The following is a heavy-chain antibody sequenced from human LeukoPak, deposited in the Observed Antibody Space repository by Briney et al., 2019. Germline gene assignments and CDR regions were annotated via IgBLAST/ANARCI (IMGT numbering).Heavy chain of an antibody. J-gene: IGHJ4*02. CDR1: GFTFSSYA. V-gene: IGHV3-23*01. D-gene: IGHD3-10*01. Sequence: SGGSLRLSCAASGFTFSSYAMSWVRQAPGKRLEWVSAISGSGGSTYYADSVKGRFTISRDNSKSTLYLQMNSLRAEDTAVYYCAKDRSPYYYGSGTDYFDYWGQGTLVTVSS. CDR2: ISGSGGST. CDR3: AKDRSPYYYGSGTDYFDY.